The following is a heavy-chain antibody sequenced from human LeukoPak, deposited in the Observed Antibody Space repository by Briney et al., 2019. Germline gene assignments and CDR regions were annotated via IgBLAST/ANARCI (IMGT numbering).Heavy chain of an antibody. CDR1: GGSISSGGYY. J-gene: IGHJ3*02. CDR3: ARVGVVMDSDDDAFDI. V-gene: IGHV4-31*03. Sequence: SETLSLTCTVSGGSISSGGYYWSWIRQHPGKGLEWIGYIYYSGSTYYNPSLKSRVTISVDTSKNQFSLKLSSVTAADTAVYYCARVGVVMDSDDDAFDIWGQGTMVTVSS. CDR2: IYYSGST. D-gene: IGHD3-3*01.